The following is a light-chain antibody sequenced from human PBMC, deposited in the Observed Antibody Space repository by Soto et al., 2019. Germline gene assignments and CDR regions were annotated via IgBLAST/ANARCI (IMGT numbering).Light chain of an antibody. CDR1: KSISYY. J-gene: IGKJ1*01. V-gene: IGKV1-5*01. CDR2: NAS. CDR3: QEYNRFSSWT. Sequence: DIQMTQSPSTLSGSVGDRFTSTCLASKSISYYLSWYQNKPLKAHQVLIWNASTLQRGVPSRFRGSGSGTEFTLTISRLQPNDFATYYCQEYNRFSSWTFGKGNTGDIK.